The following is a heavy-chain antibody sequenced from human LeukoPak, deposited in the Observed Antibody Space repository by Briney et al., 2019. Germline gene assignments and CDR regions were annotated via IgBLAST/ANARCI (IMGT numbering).Heavy chain of an antibody. CDR3: ARHSSSWPDDAFDI. D-gene: IGHD6-13*01. V-gene: IGHV4-61*02. J-gene: IGHJ3*02. Sequence: SETLSLTCSVSGVSITSGSYYWGWIRQSAGKGLESIGRVHSSGDIYHNAAFRSRAAVSGDASKNQFSLQLASVTAADTAVYYCARHSSSWPDDAFDIWGQGTMVTVSS. CDR1: GVSITSGSYY. CDR2: VHSSGDI.